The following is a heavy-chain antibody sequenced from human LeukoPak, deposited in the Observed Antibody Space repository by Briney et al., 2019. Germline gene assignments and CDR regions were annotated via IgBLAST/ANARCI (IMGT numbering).Heavy chain of an antibody. CDR2: INSDGSST. V-gene: IGHV3-74*01. CDR1: GFTFSSYW. CDR3: TRGGPAYCGADCYDFDY. J-gene: IGHJ4*02. Sequence: PGGSLRLSCAASGFTFSSYWMHWVRQAPGKGLVWVSRINSDGSSTSYADSVKGRFTISRDNAKNSLYLQMNSLRAEDTAFYYCTRGGPAYCGADCYDFDYWGQGTLVTVSS. D-gene: IGHD2-21*02.